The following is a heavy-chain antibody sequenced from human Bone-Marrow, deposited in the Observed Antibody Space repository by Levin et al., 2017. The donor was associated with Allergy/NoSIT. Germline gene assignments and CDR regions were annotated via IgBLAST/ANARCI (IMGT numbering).Heavy chain of an antibody. V-gene: IGHV3-7*01. D-gene: IGHD5-24*01. J-gene: IGHJ5*02. CDR3: ARDQFRRATIGARWFDP. CDR2: IKEDGSEK. CDR1: GFTFSNSW. Sequence: GGSLRLSCAASGFTFSNSWMSWVRQTPGKGLEWVANIKEDGSEKYYVDSVKGRFSISRDNAKNSLYVQMNSLRAEDTAVYYCARDQFRRATIGARWFDPWGQGTLVIVSS.